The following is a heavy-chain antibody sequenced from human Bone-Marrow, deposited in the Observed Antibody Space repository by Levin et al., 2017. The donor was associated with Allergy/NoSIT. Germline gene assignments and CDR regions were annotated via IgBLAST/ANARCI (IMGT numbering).Heavy chain of an antibody. Sequence: GGSLRLSCAASGFTVSSNYMSWVRQAPGKGLEWVAVIYSGDNTNYADSVKGRFTISTDTSKNTLYLQMNSLRAEDTAVYYCARDRSTMVRGGLRNYLDYWGQGTLVTVSS. D-gene: IGHD3-10*01. CDR2: IYSGDNT. CDR3: ARDRSTMVRGGLRNYLDY. J-gene: IGHJ4*02. V-gene: IGHV3-66*01. CDR1: GFTVSSNY.